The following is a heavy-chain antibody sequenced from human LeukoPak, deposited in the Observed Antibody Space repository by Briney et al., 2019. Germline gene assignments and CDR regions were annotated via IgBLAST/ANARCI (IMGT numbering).Heavy chain of an antibody. CDR3: NKKAKGRGHRYLIGCECLQSNPFFDY. Sequence: GGSLRLSCAASEFTFSAYGMNWVRQAPGKGLEWVSSISSDSCNIYYADSVRGRFTISRDNARESLYLQMNSLRAEDTAVYYCNKKAKGRGHRYLIGCECLQSNPFFDYWRQGTVVTVPS. CDR2: ISSDSCNI. J-gene: IGHJ4*02. CDR1: EFTFSAYG. V-gene: IGHV3-21*04. D-gene: IGHD5-18*01.